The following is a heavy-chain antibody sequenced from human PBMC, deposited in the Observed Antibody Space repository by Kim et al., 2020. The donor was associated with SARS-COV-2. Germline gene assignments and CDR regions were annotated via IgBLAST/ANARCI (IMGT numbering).Heavy chain of an antibody. CDR3: TTDPRH. Sequence: GGSLRLSCVASGFGFKDSWMSWVRQTPGKGLEWVGRIKIKSDGGTIDYAAPAKGRFTVSRDDSKNTLYLQMNSLKTEDTAVYYCTTDPRHWGQGTLVTVSS. J-gene: IGHJ4*02. CDR2: IKIKSDGGTI. CDR1: GFGFKDSW. V-gene: IGHV3-15*01.